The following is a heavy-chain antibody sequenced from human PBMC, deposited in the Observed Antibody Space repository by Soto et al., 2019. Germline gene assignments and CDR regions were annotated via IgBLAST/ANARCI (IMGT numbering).Heavy chain of an antibody. Sequence: SVKVSCKASGGTFSSYAISWVRQAPGQGLEWMGGIIPIFGTANYAQKFQGRVTITADESTSTAYMELSSLRSEDTAVYYCARVGIALNWFDPWGQGTLVTVSS. CDR1: GGTFSSYA. CDR2: IIPIFGTA. D-gene: IGHD6-13*01. CDR3: ARVGIALNWFDP. V-gene: IGHV1-69*13. J-gene: IGHJ5*02.